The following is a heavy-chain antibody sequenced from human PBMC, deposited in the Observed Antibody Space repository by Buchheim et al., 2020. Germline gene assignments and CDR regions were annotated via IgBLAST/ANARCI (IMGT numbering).Heavy chain of an antibody. CDR2: IDPSDSYT. CDR3: ARHYYDFWSGTYYYYGMDV. J-gene: IGHJ6*02. D-gene: IGHD3-3*01. Sequence: EVQLVQSGAEVKKPGESLRISCKGSGYSFTSYWISWVRQMPGKGLEWMGRIDPSDSYTNYSPSFQGHVTISADKSVSPAYLQWSSLKASDTAMYYCARHYYDFWSGTYYYYGMDVWGQGTT. CDR1: GYSFTSYW. V-gene: IGHV5-10-1*03.